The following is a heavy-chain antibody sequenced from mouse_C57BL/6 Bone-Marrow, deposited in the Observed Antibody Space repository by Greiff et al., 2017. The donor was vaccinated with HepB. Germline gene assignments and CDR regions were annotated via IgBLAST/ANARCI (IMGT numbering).Heavy chain of an antibody. CDR2: IWSGGST. D-gene: IGHD2-4*01. CDR3: ARNFEGLRPYFDV. V-gene: IGHV2-2*01. J-gene: IGHJ1*03. CDR1: GFSLTSYG. Sequence: QVQLKQSGPGLVQPSQSLSITCTVSGFSLTSYGVHWVRQSPGKGLEWLGVIWSGGSTDYNAAFISRLSISKDNSKSQVFFKMNSLQADDTAIYYCARNFEGLRPYFDVWGTGTTVTVSS.